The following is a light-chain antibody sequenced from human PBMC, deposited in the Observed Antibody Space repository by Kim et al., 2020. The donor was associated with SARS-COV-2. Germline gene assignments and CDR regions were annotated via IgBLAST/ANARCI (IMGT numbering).Light chain of an antibody. CDR2: KTA. V-gene: IGKV1-5*03. J-gene: IGKJ1*01. Sequence: AYIGDTVSITCRASEFVNIWLAWYQQRPGQAPKLLIHKTARVASGGPTRFSGGGYGTDFTLTISSLQPDDFATYLCQQYRSHSTFAQGTKVDIK. CDR3: QQYRSHST. CDR1: EFVNIW.